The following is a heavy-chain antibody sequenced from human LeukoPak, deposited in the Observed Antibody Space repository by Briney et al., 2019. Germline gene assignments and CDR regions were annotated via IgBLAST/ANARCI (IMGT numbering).Heavy chain of an antibody. J-gene: IGHJ4*02. CDR3: ARDLTMATMAFLDY. CDR2: ISAYNGHT. D-gene: IGHD5-24*01. Sequence: VASVKVSCKASGYTFTSYAMNWVRQAPGQGLEWMGWISAYNGHTSYAQKFQGRVTLTTDTSTSTAYMELRSLRSDDTAVYYCARDLTMATMAFLDYWGQGTLVTVSS. V-gene: IGHV1-18*01. CDR1: GYTFTSYA.